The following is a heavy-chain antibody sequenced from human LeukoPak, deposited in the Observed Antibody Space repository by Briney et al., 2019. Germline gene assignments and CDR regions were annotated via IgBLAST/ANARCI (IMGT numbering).Heavy chain of an antibody. CDR3: ARAQRDYYYYYMDV. CDR1: GFTFSTYW. Sequence: GGSLRLSCTVSGFTFSTYWMNWVRQAPGKGLEWVANIKQDGSEKYYVDSVKGRFTISRDNAKNSLYLQMNSLRAEDTDVYYCARAQRDYYYYYMDVWDKGITVTVSS. CDR2: IKQDGSEK. V-gene: IGHV3-7*01. J-gene: IGHJ6*03.